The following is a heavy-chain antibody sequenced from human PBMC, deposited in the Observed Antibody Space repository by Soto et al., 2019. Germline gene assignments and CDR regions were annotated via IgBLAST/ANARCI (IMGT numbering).Heavy chain of an antibody. V-gene: IGHV1-18*04. CDR3: ARENDILTGYYSPLFDF. CDR1: GYTFTSYY. J-gene: IGHJ4*02. D-gene: IGHD3-9*01. CDR2: ISAYNGNT. Sequence: ASVNVSCKASGYTFTSYYMHWVRQAPGQGLEWMGWISAYNGNTNYAQKLQGRVTMTTDTSTSTAYMELRSLRSDDTAVYYCARENDILTGYYSPLFDFWGQGTLVTVSS.